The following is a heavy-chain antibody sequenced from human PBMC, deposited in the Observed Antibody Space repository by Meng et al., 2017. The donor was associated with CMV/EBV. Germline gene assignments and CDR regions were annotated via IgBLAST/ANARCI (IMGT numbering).Heavy chain of an antibody. CDR3: ARVPTVTTTAYFDY. CDR2: INHSGST. CDR1: GGSFSGYY. Sequence: SETLSLTCAVYGGSFSGYYWSWIRQPPGKGLEWIGEINHSGSTNYNPPLKSRVTISVDTSKNQFSLKLSSVTAADTAVYYCARVPTVTTTAYFDYWGQGTLVTVSS. D-gene: IGHD4-17*01. J-gene: IGHJ4*02. V-gene: IGHV4-34*01.